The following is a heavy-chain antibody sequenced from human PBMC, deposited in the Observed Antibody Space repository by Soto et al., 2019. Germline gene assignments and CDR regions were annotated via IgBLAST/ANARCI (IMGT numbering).Heavy chain of an antibody. D-gene: IGHD1-20*01. V-gene: IGHV4-59*01. J-gene: IGHJ4*02. CDR1: GGSINSYY. CDR2: ISSSGTT. Sequence: SETLSLTCNVSGGSINSYYWTWIRQPPGKGLEWIGYISSSGTTNYNPSLKSRVTLSVATSKNQFSLNLSSLTAADTAVYYCARGSGITGTIDYWGQGTLVTVSS. CDR3: ARGSGITGTIDY.